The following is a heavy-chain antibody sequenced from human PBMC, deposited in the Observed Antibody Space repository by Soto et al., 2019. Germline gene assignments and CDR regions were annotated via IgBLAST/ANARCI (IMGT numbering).Heavy chain of an antibody. CDR1: GGSISSGGYY. V-gene: IGHV4-31*03. CDR3: ARDREAYDSSGCIDF. CDR2: IHYSGRT. D-gene: IGHD3-22*01. J-gene: IGHJ4*02. Sequence: QVQLQESGPGLVKPSQTLSLTCTVSGGSISSGGYYWSWIRQHPGEGLEWIGNIHYSGRTYYTPSLQSRVTISVDTSTNQCSLKLTSVTAADTAVYYCARDREAYDSSGCIDFWGQGTLVTVSS.